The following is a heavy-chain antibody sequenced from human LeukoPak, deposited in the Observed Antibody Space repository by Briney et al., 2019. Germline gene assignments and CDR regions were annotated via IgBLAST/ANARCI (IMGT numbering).Heavy chain of an antibody. CDR2: IYYSGST. D-gene: IGHD5-12*01. V-gene: IGHV4-59*01. Sequence: ETLSLTCTVSGGSISSYYWSWIRQPPGKGLEWIGYIYYSGSTNYNPSLKSRVTISVDTSKNQFSLKLSSVTAADTAVYYCARDGYSGYGNYDYWGQGTLVTVSS. CDR3: ARDGYSGYGNYDY. J-gene: IGHJ4*02. CDR1: GGSISSYY.